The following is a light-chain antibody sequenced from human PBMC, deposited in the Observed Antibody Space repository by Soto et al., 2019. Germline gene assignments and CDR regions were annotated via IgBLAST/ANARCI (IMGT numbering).Light chain of an antibody. Sequence: QSALTQPPSASGSPGQSVTISCTGTSSDVGGYNYVSWYQQYPGRAPKLMIYEVTKRPSGVPDRFSGSKSGNTASLTVSGGHAEDEDDYYCSSYAASNNFSLVFGGGTKLTVL. CDR3: SSYAASNNFSLV. CDR2: EVT. V-gene: IGLV2-8*01. CDR1: SSDVGGYNY. J-gene: IGLJ3*02.